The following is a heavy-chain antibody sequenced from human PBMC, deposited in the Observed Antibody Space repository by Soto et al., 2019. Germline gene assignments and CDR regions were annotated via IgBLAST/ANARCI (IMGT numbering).Heavy chain of an antibody. Sequence: SATLSLTCIVSGADINTYSWTWIRQSAGKGLEWIGRIYSSGGTKYNPSLQSRVTMSLDTSKNQFSLRLTSVTAADTAVYYCARGQRFSDSFDPWGQGTLVTVSS. CDR2: IYSSGGT. J-gene: IGHJ5*02. V-gene: IGHV4-4*07. D-gene: IGHD3-3*01. CDR3: ARGQRFSDSFDP. CDR1: GADINTYS.